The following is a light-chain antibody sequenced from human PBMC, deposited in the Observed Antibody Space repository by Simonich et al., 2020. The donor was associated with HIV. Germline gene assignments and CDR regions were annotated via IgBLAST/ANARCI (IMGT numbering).Light chain of an antibody. Sequence: QSALTQPASVSGSPGQSITISCTGTSSDVGGYNYVSWYQQHPGKAPKLMIYDVSNRPSGVSNRFSGSKSGNTASLTISGLQAEDEADYYCSSYTDSSTPFYVFGTGTKVTVI. CDR1: SSDVGGYNY. CDR3: SSYTDSSTPFYV. J-gene: IGLJ1*01. CDR2: DVS. V-gene: IGLV2-14*03.